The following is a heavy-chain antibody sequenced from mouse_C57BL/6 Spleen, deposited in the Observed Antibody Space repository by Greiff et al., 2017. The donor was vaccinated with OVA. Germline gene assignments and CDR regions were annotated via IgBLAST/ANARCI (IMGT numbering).Heavy chain of an antibody. D-gene: IGHD2-4*01. CDR3: ARLIYYDYYWYFDV. J-gene: IGHJ1*03. Sequence: QVTLKECGPGILQSSQTLSLTCSFSGFSLSTSGMGVSWIRQPSGKGLEWLAHIYWDDDKRYNPSLKSRLTISKDTSRNQVFLKITSMNTADTATYDCARLIYYDYYWYFDVWGTGTTVTVSS. V-gene: IGHV8-12*01. CDR1: GFSLSTSGMG. CDR2: IYWDDDK.